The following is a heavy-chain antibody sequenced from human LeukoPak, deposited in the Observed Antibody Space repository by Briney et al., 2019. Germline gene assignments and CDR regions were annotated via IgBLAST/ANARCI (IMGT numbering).Heavy chain of an antibody. Sequence: SETLSLTCAVYGGSFSGYYLSWIRQPPGKGLEWIGEINHSGSTNYNPSLKSRVTISVDTSKNQFSLKLSSVTAADTAVHYCAKGFWSGYLFDYWGQGTLVTVSS. CDR3: AKGFWSGYLFDY. CDR1: GGSFSGYY. J-gene: IGHJ4*02. CDR2: INHSGST. V-gene: IGHV4-34*01. D-gene: IGHD3-3*01.